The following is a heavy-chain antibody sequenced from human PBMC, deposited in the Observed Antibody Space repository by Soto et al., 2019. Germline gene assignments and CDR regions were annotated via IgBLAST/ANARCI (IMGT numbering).Heavy chain of an antibody. CDR2: IFYTGSS. CDR1: GGSISGFY. Sequence: QVQLQESGPGLVKPSETLSLTCTVSGGSISGFYWSWIRQPPGKRLEWIGYIFYTGSSNYNPSLKSRVTISIDRAKDQLSLKVISLTAADTAVYYCARHGRRLESSYGYSFDQWGQGTLVTVSS. D-gene: IGHD5-18*01. V-gene: IGHV4-59*08. J-gene: IGHJ4*02. CDR3: ARHGRRLESSYGYSFDQ.